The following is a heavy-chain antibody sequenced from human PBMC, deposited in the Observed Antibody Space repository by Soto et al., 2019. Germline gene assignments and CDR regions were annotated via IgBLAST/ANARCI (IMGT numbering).Heavy chain of an antibody. CDR3: APLFVNTGLVTSGLDY. J-gene: IGHJ4*02. Sequence: GGSLRLSCAASGFTFSRYGMSWVRQAPGKGLEWVSGISNSGGGTYYADSVKGRFTISRDNSKNTLYLQMNSLRAEDTAVYYCAPLFVNTGLVTSGLDYWGQGTLVTVSS. CDR2: ISNSGGGT. V-gene: IGHV3-23*01. CDR1: GFTFSRYG. D-gene: IGHD5-18*01.